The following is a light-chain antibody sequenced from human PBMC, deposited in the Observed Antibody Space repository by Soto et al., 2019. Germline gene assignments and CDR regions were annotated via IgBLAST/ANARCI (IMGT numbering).Light chain of an antibody. J-gene: IGKJ2*01. CDR1: QSISSY. Sequence: DIPMTQSPSSLSASVGDRVTITCRASQSISSYLNWYQQKPGKAPKLLIYAASSLQSGVPSRFSGSGSGTDFTLTISSLQPADFATYYCQQSYSTPRTFGQGTKLEIE. V-gene: IGKV1-39*01. CDR3: QQSYSTPRT. CDR2: AAS.